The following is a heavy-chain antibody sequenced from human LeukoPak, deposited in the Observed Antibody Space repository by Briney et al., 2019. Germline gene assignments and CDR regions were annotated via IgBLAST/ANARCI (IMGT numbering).Heavy chain of an antibody. D-gene: IGHD3-3*01. V-gene: IGHV4-34*01. J-gene: IGHJ4*02. CDR2: INHSGST. CDR3: AREARYDFWSGYYSDSYYFDY. CDR1: GGSFSGYY. Sequence: SETLSLTCAVYGGSFSGYYWSWIRQPPGKGLEWIGEINHSGSTNYNPSLKSRVTISVDTSKNQFSQKLSSVTAADTAVYYCAREARYDFWSGYYSDSYYFDYWGQGTLVTVSS.